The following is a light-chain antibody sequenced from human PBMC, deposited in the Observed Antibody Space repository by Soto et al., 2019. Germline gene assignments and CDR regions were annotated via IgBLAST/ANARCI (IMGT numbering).Light chain of an antibody. J-gene: IGLJ1*01. CDR2: DVT. CDR3: SSPRSSSFYV. CDR1: SRDIGSYNY. Sequence: QSVLTQPASVSGSPGQSITISCTGTSRDIGSYNYVSWYQQHPGQALKLMIYDVTNRPSGVSNRFSGSKSGNTASLTISGLQAEDEADYYCSSPRSSSFYVFGSGTKVTVL. V-gene: IGLV2-14*03.